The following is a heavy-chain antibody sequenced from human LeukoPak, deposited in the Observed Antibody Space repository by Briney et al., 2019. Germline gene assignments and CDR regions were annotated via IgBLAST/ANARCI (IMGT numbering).Heavy chain of an antibody. D-gene: IGHD1-26*01. CDR2: ISWNSGSI. J-gene: IGHJ6*02. CDR3: AKDNIVGVTDYYYGMDV. CDR1: GFTFDDYA. V-gene: IGHV3-9*01. Sequence: PGESLRLSCAASGFTFDDYAMHWVRQAPGKGLEWVSGISWNSGSIGYADSVKGRFTISRDNAKNSLYLQMNSLRAEDTALYYCAKDNIVGVTDYYYGMDVWGQGTTVTVSS.